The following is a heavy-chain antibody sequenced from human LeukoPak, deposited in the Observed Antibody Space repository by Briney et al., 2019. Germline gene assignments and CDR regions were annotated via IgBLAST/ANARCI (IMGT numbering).Heavy chain of an antibody. CDR3: ARLKHYYYYGMDV. V-gene: IGHV1-69*04. Sequence: GASVKVSCKASGGTFSSYAISWVRQAPGQGLEWMGRIIPILGIANYAQKFQGRVTITADKSTSTAYMELSSLRSEDTAVYYCARLKHYYYYGMDVWGQGTTVTVSS. J-gene: IGHJ6*02. CDR2: IIPILGIA. CDR1: GGTFSSYA.